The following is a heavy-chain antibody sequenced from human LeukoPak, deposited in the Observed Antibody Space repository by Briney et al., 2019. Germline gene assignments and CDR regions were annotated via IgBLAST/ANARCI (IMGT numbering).Heavy chain of an antibody. V-gene: IGHV1-69*05. D-gene: IGHD3-22*01. Sequence: CKASGGTFISYAISWVRQAPGQGLEGMGRIIPIFGTANYAQKFQGRVTITTDESTSTAYMELSSLRSEDTAVYYCARSLNYYDSSGYYSPFDIWGQGTMVTVSS. J-gene: IGHJ3*02. CDR2: IIPIFGTA. CDR3: ARSLNYYDSSGYYSPFDI. CDR1: GGTFISYA.